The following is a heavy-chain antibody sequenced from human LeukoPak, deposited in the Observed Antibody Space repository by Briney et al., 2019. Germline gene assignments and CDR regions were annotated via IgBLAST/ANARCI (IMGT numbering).Heavy chain of an antibody. J-gene: IGHJ4*02. V-gene: IGHV3-30*03. CDR1: GFTFNSYG. CDR3: ARGYVGRWLQLGVYFDY. Sequence: GRSLRLSCAASGFTFNSYGMHWVRQAPGKGLEWVALISYDGSNKYYVDSVKGRFTISRDNSKNTLYLQMNSLRAEDTAVYYCARGYVGRWLQLGVYFDYWGQGTLVTVSS. CDR2: ISYDGSNK. D-gene: IGHD5-24*01.